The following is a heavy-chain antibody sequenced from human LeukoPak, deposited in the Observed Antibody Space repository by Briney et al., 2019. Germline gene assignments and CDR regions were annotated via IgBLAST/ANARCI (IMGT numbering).Heavy chain of an antibody. CDR1: GFTLRSYS. CDR3: AKDSWTSIPLPYFFDF. CDR2: ISGSGGTS. D-gene: IGHD3-3*02. J-gene: IGHJ4*02. Sequence: GESLRLSCAASGFTLRSYSMSWVRQAPGKGLEWVSAISGSGGTSYYADSVKGRFTISRDNSKNTLYLQMNSLRAEDTAVYYCAKDSWTSIPLPYFFDFWGQGTLVTVSS. V-gene: IGHV3-23*01.